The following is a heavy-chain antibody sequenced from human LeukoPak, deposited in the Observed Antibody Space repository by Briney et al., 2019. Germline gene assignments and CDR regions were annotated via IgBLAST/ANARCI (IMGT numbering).Heavy chain of an antibody. Sequence: SETLSLTXAVSGYSISSGDYYWSWIRQPPGKGLEWIGYIYYSGSTYYNPSIKSRVTISVDTSKNQFSLKLSSVTAADTAVYYCARSPSRDFDYWGQGTLVTVSS. V-gene: IGHV4-30-4*08. CDR1: GYSISSGDYY. D-gene: IGHD2-2*01. CDR3: ARSPSRDFDY. J-gene: IGHJ4*02. CDR2: IYYSGST.